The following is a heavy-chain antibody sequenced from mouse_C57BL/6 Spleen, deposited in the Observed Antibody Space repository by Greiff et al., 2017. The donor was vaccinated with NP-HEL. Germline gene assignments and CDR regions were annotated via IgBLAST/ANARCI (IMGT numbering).Heavy chain of an antibody. D-gene: IGHD3-2*02. CDR2: IDPSDSYT. J-gene: IGHJ2*01. CDR1: GYTFTSYW. CDR3: ARVAQGYYFDY. Sequence: VQLQQPGAELVKPGASVKLSCKASGYTFTSYWMQWVKQRPGQGLEWIGEIDPSDSYTNYNQKFKGKATLTVDTSSSTAYMQLSSLTSEDSAVYYCARVAQGYYFDYWGQGTTLTVSS. V-gene: IGHV1-50*01.